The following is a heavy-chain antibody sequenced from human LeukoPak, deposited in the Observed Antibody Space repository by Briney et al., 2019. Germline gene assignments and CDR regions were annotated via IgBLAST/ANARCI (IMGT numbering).Heavy chain of an antibody. CDR3: AKDAANLLYYFDY. CDR1: GFPLTNHV. V-gene: IGHV3-30*18. CDR2: IWDDGSDK. Sequence: GRALRLSRVDSGFPLTNHVLHWVAPAPRKGLEWVASIWDDGSDKYSADSVRGRFTISRDNSKKTLYLQMNSLRAEDTAVYYCAKDAANLLYYFDYWGQGALVTVSS. D-gene: IGHD2-15*01. J-gene: IGHJ4*02.